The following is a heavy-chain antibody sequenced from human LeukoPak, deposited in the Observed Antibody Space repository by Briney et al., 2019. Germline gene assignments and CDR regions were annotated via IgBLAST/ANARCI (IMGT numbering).Heavy chain of an antibody. CDR3: ARVGYSGSYYAIDY. CDR1: GGSFSGYY. V-gene: IGHV4-34*01. J-gene: IGHJ4*02. Sequence: SETLSLTCAVYGGSFSGYYWSWIRQPPGKGLEWIGEINHSGSTNYNPSLKSRVTISVDTSKNQFSLKLSSVTAADTAVYYCARVGYSGSYYAIDYWGQGTLVTVSS. D-gene: IGHD1-26*01. CDR2: INHSGST.